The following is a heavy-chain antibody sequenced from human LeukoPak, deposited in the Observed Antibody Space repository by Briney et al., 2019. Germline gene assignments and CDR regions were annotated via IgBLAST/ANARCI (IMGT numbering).Heavy chain of an antibody. J-gene: IGHJ3*02. Sequence: ASVKVSCKASGYTFTSYGITWVRQAPGQGFEWMGWISTYNGHTNYAQKLQGRVTMTKDTSTTTAYMELRSLRSDDTAVYYCARGGRWELPRPYSFDIWGKGTMVTVSS. V-gene: IGHV1-18*01. CDR3: ARGGRWELPRPYSFDI. CDR1: GYTFTSYG. D-gene: IGHD1-26*01. CDR2: ISTYNGHT.